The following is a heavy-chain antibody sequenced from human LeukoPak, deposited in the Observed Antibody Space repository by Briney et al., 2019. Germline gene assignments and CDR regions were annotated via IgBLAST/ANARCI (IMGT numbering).Heavy chain of an antibody. J-gene: IGHJ4*02. CDR2: IYTSGST. CDR3: ARSLSSWYVNWVY. V-gene: IGHV4-61*02. Sequence: PSQTLSLTCTVSGGSISSGSYYWSWIRQPAGKGLEWIGRIYTSGSTNYNPSLKSRVTISVDTSKNQFSLKLSSVTAADTAVYYCARSLSSWYVNWVYWGQGTLVTVSS. CDR1: GGSISSGSYY. D-gene: IGHD6-13*01.